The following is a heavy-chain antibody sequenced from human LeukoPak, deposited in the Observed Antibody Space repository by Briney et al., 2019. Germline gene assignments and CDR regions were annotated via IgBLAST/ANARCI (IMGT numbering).Heavy chain of an antibody. J-gene: IGHJ4*02. D-gene: IGHD2-2*01. CDR1: GFTLSSYE. Sequence: GGSLRLSCAASGFTLSSYEMNWVRQAPGKGLEWVSYISSGGSSIYYADSVKGRFTISRDNAKNSLYLQMNSLRAEDTAVYYCARIRGYCSSTSCFNDHWGQGTLVTVSS. V-gene: IGHV3-48*03. CDR2: ISSGGSSI. CDR3: ARIRGYCSSTSCFNDH.